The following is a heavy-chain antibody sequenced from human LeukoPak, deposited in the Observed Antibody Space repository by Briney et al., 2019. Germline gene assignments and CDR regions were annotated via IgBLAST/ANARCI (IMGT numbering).Heavy chain of an antibody. CDR2: ISAYNGNT. CDR3: ARESDSGYYVY. J-gene: IGHJ4*02. D-gene: IGHD3-22*01. V-gene: IGHV1-18*04. Sequence: ASVKVSCKASGYTFTGYYMHWVRQAPGQGLEWMGWISAYNGNTNYAQKLQGRVTMTTDTSTSTAYMELRSLRSDDTAVYYCARESDSGYYVYWGQGTLVTVSS. CDR1: GYTFTGYY.